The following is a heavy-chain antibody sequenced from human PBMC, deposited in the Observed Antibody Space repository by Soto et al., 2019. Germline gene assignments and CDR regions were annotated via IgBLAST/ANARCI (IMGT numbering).Heavy chain of an antibody. Sequence: GSLRLSCAASGFTFSSYAVSWVRQAPGKGPEWISPISGSGSTIYYADSVKGRFTISRDNSKNTLYLQMSSLRAEDTDVYYCARLVYGDYVLPPTRAFDYWGQGALVTVSS. J-gene: IGHJ4*02. CDR1: GFTFSSYA. CDR3: ARLVYGDYVLPPTRAFDY. CDR2: ISGSGSTI. V-gene: IGHV3-23*01. D-gene: IGHD4-17*01.